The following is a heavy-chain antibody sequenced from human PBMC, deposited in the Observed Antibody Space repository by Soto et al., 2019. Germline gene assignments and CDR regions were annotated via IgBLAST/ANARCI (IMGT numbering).Heavy chain of an antibody. CDR3: ARHAGEGYCSSTRCYFGY. CDR2: IYYSGST. D-gene: IGHD2-2*01. V-gene: IGHV4-59*08. J-gene: IGHJ4*02. Sequence: SETLSLTCTVSGGSISSYYWSWIRQPPGKGLEWIGYIYYSGSTNYNPSLKSRVTISVDTSKNQFSLKLSSVTAADTAVYYCARHAGEGYCSSTRCYFGYWGQGTLVTVSS. CDR1: GGSISSYY.